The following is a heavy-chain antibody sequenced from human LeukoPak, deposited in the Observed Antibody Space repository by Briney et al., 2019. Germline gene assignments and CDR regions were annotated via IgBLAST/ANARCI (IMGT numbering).Heavy chain of an antibody. J-gene: IGHJ4*02. V-gene: IGHV3-21*01. D-gene: IGHD6-19*01. CDR1: GFTFINYG. Sequence: KPGGSLRLSCAASGFTFINYGMTWVRQAPGKGLEWVSSISSSSSYIYYADSVEGRLTISRDNAKNSLYLYMNSLRAEDTAVYYCARDGRGAVASDYWGQGTLLTVSS. CDR3: ARDGRGAVASDY. CDR2: ISSSSSYI.